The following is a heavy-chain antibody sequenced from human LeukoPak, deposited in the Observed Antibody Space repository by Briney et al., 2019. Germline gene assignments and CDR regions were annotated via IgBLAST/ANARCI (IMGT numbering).Heavy chain of an antibody. V-gene: IGHV3-21*01. CDR2: ISSSSSYI. D-gene: IGHD1-26*01. CDR3: ARGSGSYLFQH. J-gene: IGHJ1*01. CDR1: GFTYSSYN. Sequence: GGSLRLSCAASGFTYSSYNMNWVRQAPGKGLEWVSSISSSSSYIYYADSVKGRFTISRDNAKNSPYLQMNNLRAEDTAVYYCARGSGSYLFQHWGQGTLVAVSS.